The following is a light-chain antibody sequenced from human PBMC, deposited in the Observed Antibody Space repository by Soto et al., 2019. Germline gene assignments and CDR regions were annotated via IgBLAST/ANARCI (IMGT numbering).Light chain of an antibody. Sequence: EIVLTQSPATLSLSPGERATLSCRASQSISNHLAWYQQKPGQAPRLLIYDASNRATGIPARFSGSGSGTDFTLTISSLEPEDFAVYYCQQRSVWPPLTFGGGTRWIS. J-gene: IGKJ4*01. CDR1: QSISNH. CDR3: QQRSVWPPLT. CDR2: DAS. V-gene: IGKV3-11*01.